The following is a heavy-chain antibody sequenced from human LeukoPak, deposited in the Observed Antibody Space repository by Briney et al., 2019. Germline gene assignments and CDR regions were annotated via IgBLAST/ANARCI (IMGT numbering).Heavy chain of an antibody. CDR3: AKAQRTDIVGAPFDY. CDR2: ISYDGSNK. V-gene: IGHV3-30*18. D-gene: IGHD1-26*01. Sequence: GGSLRLSCAASGFTFSSYGMHWVRQAPGKGLEWVAVISYDGSNKYYADSVKGRFTISRDNSKNTLYLQMNSLRAEDTAVYYCAKAQRTDIVGAPFDYWGQGTLVTVSS. CDR1: GFTFSSYG. J-gene: IGHJ4*02.